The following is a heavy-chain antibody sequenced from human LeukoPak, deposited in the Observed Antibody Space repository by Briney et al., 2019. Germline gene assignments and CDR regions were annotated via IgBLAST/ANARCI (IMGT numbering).Heavy chain of an antibody. D-gene: IGHD4-23*01. CDR2: IYTSGST. J-gene: IGHJ6*03. V-gene: IGHV4-4*09. CDR1: GGSISSYY. CDR3: ARHGGNSAFTYYYYYYMDV. Sequence: SETLSLTCTVSGGSISSYYWSWIQQPPGKGLEWIGYIYTSGSTNYNPSLKSRVTISVDTSKNQFSLKLSSVTAADTAVYYCARHGGNSAFTYYYYYYMDVWGKGTTVTVSS.